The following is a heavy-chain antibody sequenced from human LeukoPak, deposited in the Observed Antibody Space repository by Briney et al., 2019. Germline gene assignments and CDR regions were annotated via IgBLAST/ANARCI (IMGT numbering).Heavy chain of an antibody. CDR1: RGPISTYY. V-gene: IGHV4-59*13. J-gene: IGHJ4*02. CDR2: IHYTGST. D-gene: IGHD3-22*01. CDR3: ARGRPDPQNSDYWDY. Sequence: SETLSLTCTVSRGPISTYYWSWIRQTPGTTLEWIGNIHYTGSTIYRPSLKSRVTISLDTPKNQFSLSLTSVTTADTAIYYCARGRPDPQNSDYWDYWGQGIQVTVSS.